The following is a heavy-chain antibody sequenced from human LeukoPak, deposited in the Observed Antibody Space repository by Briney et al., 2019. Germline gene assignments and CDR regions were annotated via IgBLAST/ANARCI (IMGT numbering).Heavy chain of an antibody. J-gene: IGHJ5*02. Sequence: SETLSLTCTVSGGSISSYYWSWIRQPPGKGLEWIGYIYYSGSTNYNPSLESRVTISVDTSKNQFSLKLSSVTAADTAVYYCARHNGWKTWFDPWGQGTLVTVSS. D-gene: IGHD6-19*01. CDR2: IYYSGST. CDR1: GGSISSYY. CDR3: ARHNGWKTWFDP. V-gene: IGHV4-59*08.